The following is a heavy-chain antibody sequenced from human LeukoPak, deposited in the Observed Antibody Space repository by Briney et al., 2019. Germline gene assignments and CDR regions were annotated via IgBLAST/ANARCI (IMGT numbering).Heavy chain of an antibody. CDR2: IYYSGST. CDR3: ARDHRGYSYGLFDS. D-gene: IGHD5-18*01. CDR1: GGSISSGGYY. V-gene: IGHV4-31*03. Sequence: SETLSLTCTVSGGSISSGGYYWSWIRQHPGKGLEWIGYIYYSGSTYYNPSLKSRVTISVDTSKNQFSLKLSSVTAADTAVYYCARDHRGYSYGLFDSWGQGTLVTVSS. J-gene: IGHJ4*02.